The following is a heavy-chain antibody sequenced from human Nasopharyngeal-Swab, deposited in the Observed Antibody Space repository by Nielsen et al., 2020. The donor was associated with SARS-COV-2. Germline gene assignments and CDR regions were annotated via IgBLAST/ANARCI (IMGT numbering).Heavy chain of an antibody. V-gene: IGHV1-69*06. CDR3: VLITMVRGVIQYSYCYYMDV. D-gene: IGHD3-10*01. J-gene: IGHJ6*03. Sequence: WVRQAPGQGLEWMGGIIPIFGTANYAQKFQGRVTITADKSTSTAYMELSSLRSEDTAVYYCVLITMVRGVIQYSYCYYMDVWGKGTTVTVSS. CDR2: IIPIFGTA.